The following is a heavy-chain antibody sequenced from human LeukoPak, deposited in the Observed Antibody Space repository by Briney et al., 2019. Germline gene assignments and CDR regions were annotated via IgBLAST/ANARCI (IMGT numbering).Heavy chain of an antibody. CDR1: GFTFSSYG. J-gene: IGHJ3*02. CDR3: ARDRVVVAATSSAFDI. Sequence: GGSLRLSCAASGFTFSSYGMHWVRQAPGKGLEWVAVIWYDGSNKYYADSVKGRFTISRDNSKNTLYLQMNSLRAEDTAVYYCARDRVVVAATSSAFDIWGQGTMVTVSS. V-gene: IGHV3-33*01. CDR2: IWYDGSNK. D-gene: IGHD2-15*01.